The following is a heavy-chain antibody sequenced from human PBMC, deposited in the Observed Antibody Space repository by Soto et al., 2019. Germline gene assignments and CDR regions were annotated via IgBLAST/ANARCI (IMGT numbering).Heavy chain of an antibody. CDR1: GYSFTSYW. CDR3: ARTRSFTLGFYYDGMDV. Sequence: LKISCKGSGYSFTSYWISWVRQMPGKGLEWMGRIDPSDSYTNYSPSFQGHVTISADKSISTAYLQWSSLKASDTAMYYCARTRSFTLGFYYDGMDVWGQGTTVTVSS. D-gene: IGHD6-6*01. J-gene: IGHJ6*02. V-gene: IGHV5-10-1*01. CDR2: IDPSDSYT.